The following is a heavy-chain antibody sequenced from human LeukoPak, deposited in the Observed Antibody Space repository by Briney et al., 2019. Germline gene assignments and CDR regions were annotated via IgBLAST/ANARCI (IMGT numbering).Heavy chain of an antibody. CDR2: ISYDGSDK. D-gene: IGHD6-19*01. CDR1: GFTFSSCG. V-gene: IGHV3-30*03. CDR3: ASWPGGWYGEDS. Sequence: GGSLRLSCAASGFTFSSCGMQWVRQAQGKGLEWVAVISYDGSDKYYADSVKGRFTISRDTSKNTLYLQMNSLRAEDTAVYYCASWPGGWYGEDSWGQGTLVTVSS. J-gene: IGHJ4*02.